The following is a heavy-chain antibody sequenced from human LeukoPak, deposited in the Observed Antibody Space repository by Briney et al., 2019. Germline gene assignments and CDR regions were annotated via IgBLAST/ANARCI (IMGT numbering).Heavy chain of an antibody. Sequence: SETQSLTCTVSGGSISIGSYYWSWIRQPAGKGLEWIGRIYTSGSTNYNPSLKSRVTISVDTSKNQFSLKLSSVTAADTAVYYCARVVFYDSSGYRYYYYMDVWGKGTTVTVSS. CDR1: GGSISIGSYY. CDR2: IYTSGST. D-gene: IGHD3-22*01. V-gene: IGHV4-61*02. CDR3: ARVVFYDSSGYRYYYYMDV. J-gene: IGHJ6*03.